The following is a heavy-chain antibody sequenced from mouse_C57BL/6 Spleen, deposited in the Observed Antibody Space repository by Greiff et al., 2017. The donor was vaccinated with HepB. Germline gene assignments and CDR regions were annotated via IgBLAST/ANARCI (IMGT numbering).Heavy chain of an antibody. CDR2: ISSGGSYT. CDR1: GFTFSSYG. J-gene: IGHJ4*01. D-gene: IGHD4-1*01. V-gene: IGHV5-6*01. CDR3: ASQKLRHAMDY. Sequence: VQLKESGGDLVKPGGSLKLSCAASGFTFSSYGMSWVRQTPDKRLEWVATISSGGSYTYYPDSVKGRFTISRDNAKNTLYLQMSSLKSEDTAMYYCASQKLRHAMDYWGQGTSVTVSS.